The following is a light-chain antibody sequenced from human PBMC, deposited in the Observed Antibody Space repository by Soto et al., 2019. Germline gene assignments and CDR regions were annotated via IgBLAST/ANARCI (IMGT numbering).Light chain of an antibody. CDR1: QSVSSY. Sequence: EIVLTQSPATLSLFPGERATLSCRASQSVSSYLSWFQQKPGQAPRLLIYDASNRATDIPARFSGSGSGTDFTLTISRLEPEDFAVYYCQHRSNWPLTFGPGTKVDNK. J-gene: IGKJ3*01. CDR3: QHRSNWPLT. CDR2: DAS. V-gene: IGKV3-11*01.